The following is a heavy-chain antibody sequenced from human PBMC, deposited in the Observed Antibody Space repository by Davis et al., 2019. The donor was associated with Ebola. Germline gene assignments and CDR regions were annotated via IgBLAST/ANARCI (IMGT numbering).Heavy chain of an antibody. CDR1: GGSFSGYY. CDR3: ARSVLWFGEFGGLYYFDY. D-gene: IGHD3-10*01. J-gene: IGHJ4*02. V-gene: IGHV4-34*01. CDR2: IYYSGST. Sequence: MPSETLSLTCAVYGGSFSGYYWSWIRQPPGKGLEWIGSIYYSGSTYYNPSLKSRVTISVDTSKNQFSLKLSSVTAADTAVYYCARSVLWFGEFGGLYYFDYWGQGTLVTVSS.